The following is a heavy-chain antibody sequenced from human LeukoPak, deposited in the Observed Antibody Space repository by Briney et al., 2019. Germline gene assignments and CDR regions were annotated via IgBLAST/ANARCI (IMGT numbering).Heavy chain of an antibody. D-gene: IGHD3-10*01. J-gene: IGHJ4*02. CDR1: GSTFSSYE. CDR2: ISSSGSTI. CDR3: ARGAATNLWPSDY. V-gene: IGHV3-48*03. Sequence: GGSLRLSCAASGSTFSSYEMNWVRQAPGKGLEWVSYISSSGSTIYYADSVKGRFTISRDNAKNSLYLQMNSLRAEDTAIYYCARGAATNLWPSDYWGQGTLVTVSS.